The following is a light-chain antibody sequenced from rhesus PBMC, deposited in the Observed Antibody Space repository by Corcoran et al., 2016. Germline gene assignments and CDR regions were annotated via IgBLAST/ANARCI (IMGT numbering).Light chain of an antibody. J-gene: IGKJ4*01. CDR1: QGISSW. V-gene: IGKV1-22*01. CDR3: QQYSSRPLT. CDR2: KAS. Sequence: DIQMTQSPSSLSASVGDTVTITCRASQGISSWLAWYQQKPGKAPKLLIYKASSLQSGVPSRFSGSGLGTDFTLTISSLQSEDFATYYCQQYSSRPLTFGGGTKVEIK.